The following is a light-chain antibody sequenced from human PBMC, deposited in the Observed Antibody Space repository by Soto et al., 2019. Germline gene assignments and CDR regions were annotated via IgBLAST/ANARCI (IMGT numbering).Light chain of an antibody. CDR3: CSYAGSSYV. CDR1: NSDVGTYNL. Sequence: QSVLTQPASVSGSPEQSITIPCTGSNSDVGTYNLVSWYQQHPGEAPKLMIYEVTKRPSGVSNRFSGSKSGNTASLTISGLQAEDEADYYCCSYAGSSYVFGTGTKVTVL. CDR2: EVT. J-gene: IGLJ1*01. V-gene: IGLV2-23*02.